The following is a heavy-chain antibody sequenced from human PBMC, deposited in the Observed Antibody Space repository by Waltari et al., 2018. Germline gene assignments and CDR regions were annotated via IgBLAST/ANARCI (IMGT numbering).Heavy chain of an antibody. V-gene: IGHV3-15*01. D-gene: IGHD2-8*02. CDR2: IKSRITGGTT. J-gene: IGHJ4*02. Sequence: EVQLVESGGGLVEPGGSLRLSCAGSVFIFSTAWMHGARQAPGKGLEWVGRIKSRITGGTTEYGAPVKGRFTISRDDSKDTVYLQMNSLKTEDTGVYYCGDFTAFDYWGQGSLVIVSS. CDR3: GDFTAFDY. CDR1: VFIFSTAW.